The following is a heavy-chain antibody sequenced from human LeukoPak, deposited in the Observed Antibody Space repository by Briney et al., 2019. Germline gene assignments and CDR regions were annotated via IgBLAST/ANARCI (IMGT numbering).Heavy chain of an antibody. J-gene: IGHJ4*02. CDR3: ARSSYGGNLGDFDY. V-gene: IGHV1-2*02. D-gene: IGHD4/OR15-4a*01. CDR2: INPNSGGT. CDR1: GYTFTGYY. Sequence: ASVKVSCKASGYTFTGYYMHWARQAPGQGLEWMGWINPNSGGTNYAQKFQGRVTMTRDTSISTAYMELSRLRSDDTAVYYCARSSYGGNLGDFDYWGQGTLVTVSS.